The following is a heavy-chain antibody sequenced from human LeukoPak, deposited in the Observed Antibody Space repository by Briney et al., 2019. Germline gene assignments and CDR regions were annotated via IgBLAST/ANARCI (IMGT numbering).Heavy chain of an antibody. CDR3: AREVGTPQAFGI. Sequence: GGSLRLSCAASRFTFSNYGVNWVRQAPGKGLEWVSYINSRSSTIYYADSVRGRFTISRDNAKNSLYLQMNSLKAEDTAIYYCAREVGTPQAFGIWGQGTMVTVSS. J-gene: IGHJ3*02. V-gene: IGHV3-48*01. D-gene: IGHD1-26*01. CDR2: INSRSSTI. CDR1: RFTFSNYG.